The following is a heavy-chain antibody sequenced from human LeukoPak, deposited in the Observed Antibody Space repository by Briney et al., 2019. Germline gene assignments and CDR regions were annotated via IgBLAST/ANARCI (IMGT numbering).Heavy chain of an antibody. CDR2: IYYSGST. J-gene: IGHJ4*02. CDR1: GGSISSYY. V-gene: IGHV4-59*01. D-gene: IGHD3-22*01. Sequence: PSETLSLTCTVSGGSISSYYWSWIRQPPGKGLEWIGYIYYSGSTNYNPSLKSRVTISVDTSKNQFSLKLSSVTAADTAVYYCARGYDSSGTLDYWGQGTLVTVSS. CDR3: ARGYDSSGTLDY.